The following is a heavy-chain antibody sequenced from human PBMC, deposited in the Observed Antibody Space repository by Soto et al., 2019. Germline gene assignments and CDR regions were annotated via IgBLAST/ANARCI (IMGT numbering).Heavy chain of an antibody. V-gene: IGHV1-18*01. D-gene: IGHD1-26*01. CDR1: GYTFTSYG. CDR3: VISLWAGIVGFIYY. Sequence: ASVKVSCKSSGYTFTSYGISWVRQAPGQGLEWMGWISAYNGNTNYAQKLQGRVTMTTDTSTSTAYMELRSLRSDDTAVYYCVISLWAGIVGFIYYRAQRTPVPVS. J-gene: IGHJ4*01. CDR2: ISAYNGNT.